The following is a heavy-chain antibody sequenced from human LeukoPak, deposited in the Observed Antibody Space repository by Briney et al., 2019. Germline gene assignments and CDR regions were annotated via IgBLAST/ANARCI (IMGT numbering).Heavy chain of an antibody. CDR2: TYTGGNS. D-gene: IGHD3-22*01. V-gene: IGHV3-53*01. J-gene: IGHJ3*02. Sequence: GGSLRLSCAASGFTVSSIHMVWVRRAPGKGLERVSVTYTGGNSYYADSVKGRFIISRDISKNTLYLQMNSLRAEDSALYYCARGGRGSAAVVAPRSFDIWGQGTMVTVSS. CDR1: GFTVSSIH. CDR3: ARGGRGSAAVVAPRSFDI.